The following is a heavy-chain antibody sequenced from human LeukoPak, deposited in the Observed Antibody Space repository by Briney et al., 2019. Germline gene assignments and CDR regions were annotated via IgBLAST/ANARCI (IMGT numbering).Heavy chain of an antibody. V-gene: IGHV4-39*01. Sequence: SETLSLTCTVSGGSVSSSSYYWGWIRQPPGKGLEWIGSIYYSGSAYYNPSLKSRVTISVDTSKSQFSLKLSSVTAVDTAVYYCARHVSGCSGGSCYPGQYYYGMDVWGQGTTVTVSS. D-gene: IGHD2-15*01. CDR3: ARHVSGCSGGSCYPGQYYYGMDV. J-gene: IGHJ6*02. CDR1: GGSVSSSSYY. CDR2: IYYSGSA.